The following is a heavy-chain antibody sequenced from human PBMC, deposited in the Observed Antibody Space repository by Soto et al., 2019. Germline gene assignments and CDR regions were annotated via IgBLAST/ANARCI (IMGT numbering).Heavy chain of an antibody. CDR1: GFTFSNAW. D-gene: IGHD1-7*01. Sequence: GGSLRLSCAASGFTFSNAWMSWVRQAPGKGLEWVGHIKSKTDGGTTDYAAPVKGRFTISRDDSKNTLYLQMNSLKTEDTAVYYCTRLPPSELPFVPWGQGTLVTVSS. V-gene: IGHV3-15*01. J-gene: IGHJ5*02. CDR2: IKSKTDGGTT. CDR3: TRLPPSELPFVP.